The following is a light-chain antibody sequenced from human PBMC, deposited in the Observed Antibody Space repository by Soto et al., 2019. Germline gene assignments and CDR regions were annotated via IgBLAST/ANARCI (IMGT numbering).Light chain of an antibody. V-gene: IGKV1-39*01. Sequence: DTRLTQSPSSLSASVGDRVTITCQASQHISDYLNWYQQKPGKAPKVLIYAASNLQTGVPSRFSGSGSGTDFTLTINSLQPEDFATYSCQQSYSTPPTFGQGTKVDIK. CDR1: QHISDY. CDR3: QQSYSTPPT. CDR2: AAS. J-gene: IGKJ1*01.